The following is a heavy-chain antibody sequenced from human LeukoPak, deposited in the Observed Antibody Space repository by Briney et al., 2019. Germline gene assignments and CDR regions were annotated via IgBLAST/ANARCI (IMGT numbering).Heavy chain of an antibody. V-gene: IGHV3-48*03. Sequence: PGGSLRLSCAASGFTFSSYAMSWVRQAPGKGLEWVSYISSSGRTIFYADSVKGRFTISRDNAKNSLYLQMNGLRAEDTAVYYCARNSYAFDMWGQGTMVTVSS. CDR2: ISSSGRTI. CDR1: GFTFSSYA. J-gene: IGHJ3*02. CDR3: ARNSYAFDM.